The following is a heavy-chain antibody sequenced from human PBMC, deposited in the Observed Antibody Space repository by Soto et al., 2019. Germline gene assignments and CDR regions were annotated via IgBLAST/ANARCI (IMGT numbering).Heavy chain of an antibody. V-gene: IGHV6-1*01. CDR3: ARRGSSRQIYHYGMDV. D-gene: IGHD6-13*01. J-gene: IGHJ6*02. CDR2: TYYRSKWYN. Sequence: PSQTLSLTCAISGDSVSSNSAAWNWIRQSPSRGLEWLGRTYYRSKWYNDYAVSVKSRITINPDTSKNQFSLKLSSVTAADTAVYYCARRGSSRQIYHYGMDVWGPGTTVTVSS. CDR1: GDSVSSNSAA.